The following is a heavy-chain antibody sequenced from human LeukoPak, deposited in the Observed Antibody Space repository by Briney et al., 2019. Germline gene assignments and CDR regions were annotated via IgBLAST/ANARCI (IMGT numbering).Heavy chain of an antibody. CDR3: ASSQLLWFGELAPFDY. Sequence: SETLSLTCTVSGGSISSGDYYWSWIRQPPGKGLEWIGYIYYSGSTYYNPSLKSRVTISVDTSKNQFSLKLSSVTAADTAVYYCASSQLLWFGELAPFDYWGQGTLVTVSS. CDR2: IYYSGST. V-gene: IGHV4-30-4*01. J-gene: IGHJ4*02. CDR1: GGSISSGDYY. D-gene: IGHD3-10*01.